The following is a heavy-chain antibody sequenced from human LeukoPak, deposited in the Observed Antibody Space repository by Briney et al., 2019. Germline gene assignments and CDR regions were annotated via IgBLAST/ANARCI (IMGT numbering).Heavy chain of an antibody. CDR3: ARAEGDFWSGYYPAY. Sequence: PSETLSLTCTVSGGSISSYYWSWIRQPPGKGLEWIGHIYYSGSTNYNPSLKSRVTISVDTSKNQFSLKLSSVTAADTAVYYCARAEGDFWSGYYPAYWGQGTLVTVSS. CDR2: IYYSGST. J-gene: IGHJ4*02. D-gene: IGHD3-3*01. V-gene: IGHV4-59*01. CDR1: GGSISSYY.